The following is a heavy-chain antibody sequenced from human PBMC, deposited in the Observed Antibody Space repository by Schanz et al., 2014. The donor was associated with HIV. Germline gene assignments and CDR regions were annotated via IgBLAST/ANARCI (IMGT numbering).Heavy chain of an antibody. Sequence: DVQILESGGGLVQPGGSRRLSCAVSGLPFSTSAMSWVRQAPGKGVEWVSGISGSGGSKYYADSVKGRITMSRDNSKNTLSLHTSSMRPEDPAAYYCASPWPRGVIRGSPRYFDYWGQGTLVTVSS. D-gene: IGHD3-10*01. CDR1: GLPFSTSA. V-gene: IGHV3-23*01. CDR3: ASPWPRGVIRGSPRYFDY. CDR2: ISGSGGSK. J-gene: IGHJ4*02.